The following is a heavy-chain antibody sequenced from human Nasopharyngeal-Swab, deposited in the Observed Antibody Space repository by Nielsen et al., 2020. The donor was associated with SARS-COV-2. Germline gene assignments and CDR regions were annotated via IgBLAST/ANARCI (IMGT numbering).Heavy chain of an antibody. J-gene: IGHJ5*02. CDR2: ISYDGSNK. D-gene: IGHD2-2*01. V-gene: IGHV3-30*03. CDR3: ARGRIDCSSRLACWFDP. Sequence: VRQAPGKGLEWVAVISYDGSNKYYADSVKGRFTISRDNSKNTLYLQMNSLRAEDTAVYYCARGRIDCSSRLACWFDPWGQGTLVTVSS.